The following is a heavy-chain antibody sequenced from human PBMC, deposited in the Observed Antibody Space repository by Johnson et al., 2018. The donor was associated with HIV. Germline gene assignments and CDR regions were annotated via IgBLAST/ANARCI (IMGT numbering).Heavy chain of an antibody. CDR2: IKEDGSEK. D-gene: IGHD6-13*01. V-gene: IGHV3-7*01. CDR1: GFTFRSHW. J-gene: IGHJ3*02. Sequence: SGGGLVQPGGSLRLSCAASGFTFRSHWMSWVRQAPGKGLEWVANIKEDGSEKYSVDSVKGRFTISRDNAKNSLYLQMNSLRAEDTAVYYCARSCPRWAAAGGAFDIWGQGTMVTVSS. CDR3: ARSCPRWAAAGGAFDI.